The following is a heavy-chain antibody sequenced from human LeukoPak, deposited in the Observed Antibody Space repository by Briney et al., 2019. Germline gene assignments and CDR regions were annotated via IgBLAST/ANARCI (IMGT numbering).Heavy chain of an antibody. D-gene: IGHD6-19*01. CDR2: ISTDGATI. V-gene: IGHV3-48*04. CDR1: GFTFSSYA. J-gene: IGHJ4*02. CDR3: ARVIAVAIDY. Sequence: GGSLRLSCAASGFTFSSYAMRWVRPAPGKGLEWVSYISTDGATIYYADSVKGRFTVSRDNAQNSLHLQMNSLRAEDTAVYYCARVIAVAIDYWGLGTLVTVSS.